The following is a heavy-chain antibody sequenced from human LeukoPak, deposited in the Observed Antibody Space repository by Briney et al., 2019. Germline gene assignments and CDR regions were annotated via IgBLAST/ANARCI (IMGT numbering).Heavy chain of an antibody. V-gene: IGHV4-34*01. CDR2: INHSGST. J-gene: IGHJ5*02. CDR3: ARLPRPTEGWHHRFDP. Sequence: SGTLSLTCAVYGGSFSGYYWSWIRQPPGKGLEWIGEINHSGSTNYNPSLKSRVTISVDTSKNQFSLKLSSVTAADTAVYYCARLPRPTEGWHHRFDPWGQGTLVTVSS. CDR1: GGSFSGYY. D-gene: IGHD1-1*01.